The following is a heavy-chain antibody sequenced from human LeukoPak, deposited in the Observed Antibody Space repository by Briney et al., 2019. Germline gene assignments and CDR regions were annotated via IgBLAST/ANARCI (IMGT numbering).Heavy chain of an antibody. Sequence: GGSLRLSCAASGFTFSSYAMSWVRQAPGKGLEWVSAISGSGGSTYYADSVKGRFTISRDNSKNTLYLQMNSLRAEDTAVYYCARDEGGGTSWSSLDYWGQGTLVTVSS. J-gene: IGHJ4*01. D-gene: IGHD2-2*01. V-gene: IGHV3-23*01. CDR1: GFTFSSYA. CDR2: ISGSGGST. CDR3: ARDEGGGTSWSSLDY.